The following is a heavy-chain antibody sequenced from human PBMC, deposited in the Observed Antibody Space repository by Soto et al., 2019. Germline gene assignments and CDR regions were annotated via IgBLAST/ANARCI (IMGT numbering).Heavy chain of an antibody. CDR3: ARGPVLLWFGAGGDYFAY. D-gene: IGHD3-10*01. CDR1: GYTFTSYY. CDR2: INPSGGST. V-gene: IGHV1-46*03. J-gene: IGHJ4*02. Sequence: QVQLVQSGAEVKKPGASVKVSCKASGYTFTSYYMHWVRQAPGQGLEWMGIINPSGGSTSYAQKFPRRAIMTRDTSTITVYMELSSLRSEDTAVYYCARGPVLLWFGAGGDYFAYWGQGTLVTVSS.